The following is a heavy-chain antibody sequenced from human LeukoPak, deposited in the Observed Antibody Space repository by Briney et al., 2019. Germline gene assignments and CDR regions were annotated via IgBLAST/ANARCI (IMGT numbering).Heavy chain of an antibody. CDR3: ARVSSGYDPQP. D-gene: IGHD5-12*01. V-gene: IGHV3-21*01. CDR1: GFTFSSYG. J-gene: IGHJ5*02. CDR2: ISSSSSYI. Sequence: PGGSLRLSCAASGFTFSSYGMNWVRQAPGKGLEWVSSISSSSSYIYYADSVKGRFTISRDNAKNSLYLQMNSLRAEDTAVYYCARVSSGYDPQPWGQGTLVTVSS.